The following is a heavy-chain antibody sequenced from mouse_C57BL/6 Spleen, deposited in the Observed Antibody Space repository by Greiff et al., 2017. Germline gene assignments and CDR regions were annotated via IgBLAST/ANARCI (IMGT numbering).Heavy chain of an antibody. CDR1: GFTFSSYA. Sequence: EVQVVESGEGLVKPGGSLKLSCAASGFTFSSYAMSWVRQTPEKRLEWVAYISSGGDYIYYADTVKGRFTISRDNARNTLYLQMSSLKSEDTAMYYCTRDQFITTVVATPRAMDYWGQGTSVTVSS. V-gene: IGHV5-9-1*02. CDR2: ISSGGDYI. J-gene: IGHJ4*01. D-gene: IGHD1-1*01. CDR3: TRDQFITTVVATPRAMDY.